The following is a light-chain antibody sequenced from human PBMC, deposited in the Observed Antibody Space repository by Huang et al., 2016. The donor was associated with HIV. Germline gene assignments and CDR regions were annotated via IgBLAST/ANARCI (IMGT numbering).Light chain of an antibody. CDR1: QNISKS. V-gene: IGKV1-39*01. CDR3: QQSFSVPRT. J-gene: IGKJ1*01. CDR2: ASS. Sequence: DIQMTQSPSSLSASVGDRVTFSCRASQNISKSLNWYHQKPGKAPKIVIYASSNLHVGVPSRFSGSGSGTLFTLSIRRLQPEDFGTYFCQQSFSVPRTFGRGTKVE.